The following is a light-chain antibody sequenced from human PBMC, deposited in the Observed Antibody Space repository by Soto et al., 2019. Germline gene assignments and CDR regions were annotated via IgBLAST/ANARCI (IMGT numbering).Light chain of an antibody. CDR3: SSYTTSNTLV. V-gene: IGLV2-14*01. CDR1: SSDVGAYTY. J-gene: IGLJ2*01. CDR2: EVS. Sequence: QSALTQPASVSGSPGQSITISCTGTSSDVGAYTYVSWYQQHPGKAPKLMIFEVSDRPSGVSNRFSGSKSGNTASLPISGLQVEDGADYYCSSYTTSNTLVFGGGTQLTVL.